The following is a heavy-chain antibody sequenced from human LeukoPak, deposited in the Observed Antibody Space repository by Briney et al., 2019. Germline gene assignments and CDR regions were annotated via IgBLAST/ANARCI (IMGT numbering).Heavy chain of an antibody. J-gene: IGHJ4*02. CDR2: IKQDGSEK. D-gene: IGHD3-16*02. V-gene: IGHV3-7*01. Sequence: PGGSLRLSCAASGFTFSSYWMSWVRQAPGKGLEWVANIKQDGSEKYYVDSVKGRFTISRDNAKNSLYLQMNSLRAEDTAVYYCARDHGHDYIWGSYRYTSSDYWGQGTLVTVSS. CDR1: GFTFSSYW. CDR3: ARDHGHDYIWGSYRYTSSDY.